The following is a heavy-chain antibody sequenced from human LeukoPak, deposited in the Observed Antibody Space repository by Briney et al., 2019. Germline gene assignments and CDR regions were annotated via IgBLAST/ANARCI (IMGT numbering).Heavy chain of an antibody. CDR1: GDSISSYY. Sequence: PSETLSLTCTVSGDSISSYYWSWIRQPPGKGLEWIGYIYYIGSTNYNPSLKSRVTISVDTSKNQFSLELSSVTAADTAVYYCARDYAFDIWAKGQWSPSLQ. V-gene: IGHV4-59*01. CDR3: ARDYAFDI. CDR2: IYYIGST. J-gene: IGHJ3*02.